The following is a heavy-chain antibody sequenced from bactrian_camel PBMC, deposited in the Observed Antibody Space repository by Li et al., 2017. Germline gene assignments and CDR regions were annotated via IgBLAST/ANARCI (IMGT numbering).Heavy chain of an antibody. CDR3: AATTIRFKDAITWRYPAEYRY. Sequence: VQLVESGGGSVQAGGSLRLSCVYSGDTYRTNCMGWFRQAPGKEREAVAAIYRADGSTYYHDSVKGRSTIGQENAESTVYLRMDSLEPDDTAIYYCAATTIRFKDAITWRYPAEYRYWGQGTQVTVS. D-gene: IGHD4*01. CDR2: IYRADGST. J-gene: IGHJ4*01. CDR1: GDTYRTNC. V-gene: IGHV3-3*01.